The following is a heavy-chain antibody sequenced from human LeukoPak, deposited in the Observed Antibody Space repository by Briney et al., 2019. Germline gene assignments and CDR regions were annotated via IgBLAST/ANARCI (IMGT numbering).Heavy chain of an antibody. CDR1: GYTFTSYG. Sequence: ASVKVSCKASGYTFTSYGISWVRQAPGQGLEWMGWISAYNGNTNYARKLQGRVTMTTDTSTSTAYMELRSLRSDDTAVYYCAGSLGYCTSNVCYLKYWGQGTLVTVSS. CDR2: ISAYNGNT. D-gene: IGHD2-8*01. CDR3: AGSLGYCTSNVCYLKY. V-gene: IGHV1-18*01. J-gene: IGHJ4*02.